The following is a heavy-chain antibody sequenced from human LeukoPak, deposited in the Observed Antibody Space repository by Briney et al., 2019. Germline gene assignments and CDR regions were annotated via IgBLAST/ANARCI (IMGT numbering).Heavy chain of an antibody. D-gene: IGHD6-6*01. CDR2: ISYGGGT. V-gene: IGHV4-39*07. J-gene: IGHJ5*02. CDR3: ARGGSSSLFYNWFDP. Sequence: PSETLSLTCTVSGGSLSSSSYFWGWLRQSPGKGLEWIGSISYGGGTNYNPSLKSRVTISVDTSKNQFSLKLSSVTAADTAVYYCARGGSSSLFYNWFDPWGQGTLVTVSS. CDR1: GGSLSSSSYF.